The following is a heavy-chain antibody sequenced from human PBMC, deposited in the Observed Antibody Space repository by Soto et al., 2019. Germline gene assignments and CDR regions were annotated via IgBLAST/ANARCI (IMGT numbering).Heavy chain of an antibody. CDR2: IYSGGST. CDR3: ARETTMVRGVPDY. D-gene: IGHD3-10*01. Sequence: GGSLSLSCAASGFTVSSNYMSWVRQAPGKGLEWVSVIYSGGSTYYADSVKGRFTISRDNSKNTLYLQMNSLRAEDTAVYYCARETTMVRGVPDYWGQGTLVTVSS. J-gene: IGHJ4*02. V-gene: IGHV3-66*01. CDR1: GFTVSSNY.